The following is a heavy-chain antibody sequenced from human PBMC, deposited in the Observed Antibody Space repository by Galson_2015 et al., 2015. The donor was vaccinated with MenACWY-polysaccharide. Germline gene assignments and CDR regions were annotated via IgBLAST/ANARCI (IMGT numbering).Heavy chain of an antibody. CDR3: ARQHGYIYGYNDI. CDR1: GLTFSCYW. J-gene: IGHJ4*02. Sequence: SLRLSCAASGLTFSCYWMSWVRQAPGKGLEWVANINVDGRDKYYADSVRGRFTVSRDNARNSLYLQMNSLRVEDTAVYYCARQHGYIYGYNDIWGQGTLVTVSS. D-gene: IGHD5-18*01. CDR2: INVDGRDK. V-gene: IGHV3-7*01.